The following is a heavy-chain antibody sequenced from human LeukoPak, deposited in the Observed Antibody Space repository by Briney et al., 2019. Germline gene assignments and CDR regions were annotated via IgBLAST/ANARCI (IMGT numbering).Heavy chain of an antibody. V-gene: IGHV3-15*07. Sequence: GGSLRLSSEASGFTFSNAWMNWVRQAPGKGLEWVGRIKIKTDGGTTDYAAPVKGRFTISRDDSKNTLYLQMNSLKTEDTAVYYCTTVSRLVRYYFDYWGQGTLVTVSS. D-gene: IGHD6-19*01. CDR2: IKIKTDGGTT. J-gene: IGHJ4*02. CDR3: TTVSRLVRYYFDY. CDR1: GFTFSNAW.